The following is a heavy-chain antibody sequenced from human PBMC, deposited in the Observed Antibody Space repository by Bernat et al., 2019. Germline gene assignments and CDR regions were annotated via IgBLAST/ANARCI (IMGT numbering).Heavy chain of an antibody. J-gene: IGHJ4*02. CDR1: GGSISSNSYY. CDR2: IHYSGTT. CDR3: ARTLGVAAATGGY. Sequence: QLQLQESGPGLVKPSETLSLTCSISGGSISSNSYYWGWIRQPPGKGLEWIGSIHYSGTTYYNPSLESRLTISVATSKNQFSLKLRSVTAADTAVYYCARTLGVAAATGGYWGQGTLVTVSS. V-gene: IGHV4-39*01. D-gene: IGHD6-13*01.